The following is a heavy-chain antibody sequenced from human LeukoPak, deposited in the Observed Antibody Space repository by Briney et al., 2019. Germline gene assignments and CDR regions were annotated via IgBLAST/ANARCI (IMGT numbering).Heavy chain of an antibody. CDR1: GYTFTMNG. CDR2: ISSYNGKT. CDR3: ARANRFFSSPDAFDI. D-gene: IGHD1-14*01. V-gene: IGHV1-18*01. Sequence: ASVKVSCKASGYTFTMNGISWVRQAPGQGLEWMGWISSYNGKTNYAQRLQGRVTMTTDTSTSTAYMELRSLRSDDTAVYYCARANRFFSSPDAFDIWGQGTMVTVSS. J-gene: IGHJ3*02.